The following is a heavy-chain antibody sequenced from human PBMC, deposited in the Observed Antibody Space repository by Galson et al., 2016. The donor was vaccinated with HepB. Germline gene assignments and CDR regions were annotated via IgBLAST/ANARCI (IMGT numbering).Heavy chain of an antibody. D-gene: IGHD4-17*01. CDR2: IHYTGST. Sequence: ETLSLTCTVSGGSISGYYWSWIRQPPGKRLEWIGYIHYTGSTKYNPSLKSRVTISVDTSKNQFSLKLSSVTAADTAVYYCARDRDATTVNWYFDLWGRGALVSVSS. CDR3: ARDRDATTVNWYFDL. CDR1: GGSISGYY. V-gene: IGHV4-59*01. J-gene: IGHJ2*01.